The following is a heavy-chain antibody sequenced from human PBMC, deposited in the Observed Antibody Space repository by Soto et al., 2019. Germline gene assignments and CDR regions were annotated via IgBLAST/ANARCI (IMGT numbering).Heavy chain of an antibody. Sequence: SETLSLTCTVSGGSISSYYWSWIRQPPGKGLEWIGYIYYSGSTNYNPSLKSRVTISVDTSKNQFSLKLSSVTAADTAVYYCARSLGQEFEYSSSPRRFDPWGQGTLVTVSS. J-gene: IGHJ5*02. D-gene: IGHD6-6*01. V-gene: IGHV4-59*01. CDR2: IYYSGST. CDR1: GGSISSYY. CDR3: ARSLGQEFEYSSSPRRFDP.